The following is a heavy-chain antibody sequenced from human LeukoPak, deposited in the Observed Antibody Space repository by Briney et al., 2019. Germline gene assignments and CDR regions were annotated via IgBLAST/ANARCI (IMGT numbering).Heavy chain of an antibody. J-gene: IGHJ4*02. CDR3: ARDIVDTAMHDY. V-gene: IGHV3-11*05. D-gene: IGHD5-18*01. CDR1: GFTFSDYY. Sequence: PGGSLRLSCAASGFTFSDYYMSWIRQAPGKGLEWVSYISSSSSYTNYADSVKGRFTISRDNAKNSLYLQMNSLRDEDTAVYYCARDIVDTAMHDYWGQGTLVTVSS. CDR2: ISSSSSYT.